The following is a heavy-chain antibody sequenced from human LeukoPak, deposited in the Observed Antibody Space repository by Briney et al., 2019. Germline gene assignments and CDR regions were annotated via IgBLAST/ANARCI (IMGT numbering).Heavy chain of an antibody. V-gene: IGHV4-61*02. CDR3: ATPDFWRGSQGRYHAFDI. Sequence: TSETLSLTCTVSGGSISSGSYYWSWIRQPAGKGLEWIGRIYTSGSTNYNPSLKSRVTISVDTSKNQFSLKLSSVTAADTAVYYCATPDFWRGSQGRYHAFDIGGQGTMVTVSS. D-gene: IGHD3-3*01. CDR1: GGSISSGSYY. J-gene: IGHJ3*02. CDR2: IYTSGST.